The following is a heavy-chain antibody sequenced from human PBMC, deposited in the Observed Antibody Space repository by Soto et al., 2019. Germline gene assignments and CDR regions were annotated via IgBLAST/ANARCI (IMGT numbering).Heavy chain of an antibody. V-gene: IGHV4-59*01. CDR3: ARARSGSYFRWFDP. CDR1: GGSISSYY. J-gene: IGHJ5*02. D-gene: IGHD1-26*01. CDR2: IYYSGST. Sequence: PSETLSLTCTVSGGSISSYYWSWIRQPPGKGLEWIGYIYYSGSTNYNPSLKSRVTISVDTSKNQFSLKLSPVTAADTAVYYCARARSGSYFRWFDPWGQGTLVTVSS.